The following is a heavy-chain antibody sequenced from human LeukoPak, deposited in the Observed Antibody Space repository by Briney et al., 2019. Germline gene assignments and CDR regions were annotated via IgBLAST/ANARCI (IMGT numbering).Heavy chain of an antibody. Sequence: GGSLRLSCAASGFAFSSYEMNWVRQAPGEGLEWLSYISSSGSTIYYADSVKGRFTISRDNAKNSLYLQMNSLRAEDTALYYCARDRYYGSGIYDYWGQGALVTVSS. CDR2: ISSSGSTI. J-gene: IGHJ4*02. D-gene: IGHD3-10*01. CDR3: ARDRYYGSGIYDY. V-gene: IGHV3-48*03. CDR1: GFAFSSYE.